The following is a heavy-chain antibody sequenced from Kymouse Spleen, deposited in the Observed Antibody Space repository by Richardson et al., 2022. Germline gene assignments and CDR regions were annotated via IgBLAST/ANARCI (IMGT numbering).Heavy chain of an antibody. J-gene: IGHJ6*02. CDR3: ARGAVAGYYYYGMDV. D-gene: IGHD6-19*01. V-gene: IGHV3-7*01. CDR1: GFTFSSYW. Sequence: EVQLVESGGGLVQPGGSLRLSCAASGFTFSSYWMSWVRQAPGKGLEWVANIKQDGSEKYYVDSVKGRFTISRDNAKNSLYLQMNSLRAEDTAVYYCARGAVAGYYYYGMDVWGQGTTVTVSS. CDR2: IKQDGSEK.